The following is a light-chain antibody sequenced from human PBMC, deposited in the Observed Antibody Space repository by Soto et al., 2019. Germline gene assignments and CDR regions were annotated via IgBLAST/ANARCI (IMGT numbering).Light chain of an antibody. CDR2: DVS. CDR3: SLFTRSNSDV. J-gene: IGLJ1*01. Sequence: QSALTQPASVSGSPGQSITISCTGTSSDVGAYNYVSWYQQHPGKVPKLMIYDVSDRPSGVSNRFSGSKSGNTASLTISGLQAEDEADYYCSLFTRSNSDVFGTGTKLTVL. CDR1: SSDVGAYNY. V-gene: IGLV2-14*03.